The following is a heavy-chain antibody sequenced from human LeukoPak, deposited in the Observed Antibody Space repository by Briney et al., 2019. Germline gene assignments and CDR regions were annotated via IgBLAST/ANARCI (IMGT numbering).Heavy chain of an antibody. J-gene: IGHJ6*03. Sequence: SETLSLTCTVSGGSISSYYWSWIRQPPGKGLEWIGYIYYSRSTNYNPSLKSRVTISVDTSKNQFSLKLSSVTAADTAVYYCARARAAARPYYYYYMDVWGKGTTVTVSS. CDR2: IYYSRST. D-gene: IGHD6-13*01. V-gene: IGHV4-59*01. CDR1: GGSISSYY. CDR3: ARARAAARPYYYYYMDV.